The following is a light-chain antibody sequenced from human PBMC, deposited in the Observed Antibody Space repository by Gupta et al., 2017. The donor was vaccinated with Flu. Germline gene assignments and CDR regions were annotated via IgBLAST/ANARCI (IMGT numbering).Light chain of an antibody. Sequence: VSAAPGQKFTLSCSGRSTNIAHNYLSSYQPLPGTPPTLAIYDNNKRHSGTPDRFSGSNSGTSATVGITGLQTGEEDDYYCGSWESSRSGPYVFGSGTKVTVL. V-gene: IGLV1-51*01. CDR1: STNIAHNY. J-gene: IGLJ1*01. CDR3: GSWESSRSGPYV. CDR2: DNN.